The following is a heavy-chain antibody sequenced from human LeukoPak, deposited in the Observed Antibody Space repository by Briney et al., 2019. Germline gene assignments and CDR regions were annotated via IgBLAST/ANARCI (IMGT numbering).Heavy chain of an antibody. CDR3: ARAGYCSGGSCYAYGEYYFDY. D-gene: IGHD2-15*01. CDR2: INPNSGGT. V-gene: IGHV1-2*02. CDR1: GYTFTNYY. Sequence: ASVKVSCKTSGYTFTNYYIHWVRQAPGQGLEWMGWINPNSGGTNYAQKFQGRVTITADESTSTAYMELSSLRSEDTAVYYCARAGYCSGGSCYAYGEYYFDYWGQGTLVTVSS. J-gene: IGHJ4*02.